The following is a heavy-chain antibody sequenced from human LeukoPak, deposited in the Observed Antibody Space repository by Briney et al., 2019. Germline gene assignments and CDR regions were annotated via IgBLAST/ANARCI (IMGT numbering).Heavy chain of an antibody. D-gene: IGHD6-6*01. J-gene: IGHJ6*03. V-gene: IGHV4-59*11. CDR2: IYYSGST. CDR1: GGSISSHY. CDR3: ARDGGSSPSRLYYYYYMDV. Sequence: SETLSLTCTVSGGSISSHYWSWIRQPPGKGLEWIGYIYYSGSTNYNPSLKSRVTISVDTSKNQFSLKLSSVTAADTAVYYCARDGGSSPSRLYYYYYMDVWGKGTTVTVFS.